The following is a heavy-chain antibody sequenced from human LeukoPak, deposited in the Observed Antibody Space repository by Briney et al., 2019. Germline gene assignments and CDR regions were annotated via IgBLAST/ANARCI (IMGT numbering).Heavy chain of an antibody. D-gene: IGHD6-13*01. J-gene: IGHJ4*02. CDR2: IDWDDDK. CDR1: GFSLSTSGMC. Sequence: ESGPALVKPTPPLTLTCTFSGFSLSTSGMCVSWIRQPPGKALEWLARIDWDDDKYYSTSLRTRVSISKDTSKEQVVLTMTNMDPGDTATYYCARLIAASSYFDYWGQGMLVTVSS. CDR3: ARLIAASSYFDY. V-gene: IGHV2-70*11.